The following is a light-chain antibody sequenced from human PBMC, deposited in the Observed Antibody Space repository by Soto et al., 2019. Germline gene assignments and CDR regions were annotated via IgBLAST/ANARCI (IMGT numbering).Light chain of an antibody. J-gene: IGKJ4*01. V-gene: IGKV3-20*01. Sequence: EIVLTQSPGTLSLSPGERATLSCRASQSVSSNYLAWYQQKPGQAPRLLIYGASDRATGIPDRFSGSGSGTDFTLTISRLEPEDFAVYYCQQYGKSPLTFGGGTKVEIK. CDR3: QQYGKSPLT. CDR2: GAS. CDR1: QSVSSNY.